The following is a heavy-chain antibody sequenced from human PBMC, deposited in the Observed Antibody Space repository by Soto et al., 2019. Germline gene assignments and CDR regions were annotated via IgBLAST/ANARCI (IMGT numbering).Heavy chain of an antibody. CDR2: ISSSGSTI. Sequence: PGGSLRLSCAASGFTFSDYFMTWIRQAPGKGLEWVSYISSSGSTIYYAYSVKGRFTISRDNAKNSLYLEMNSLRAEDTAVYYCARDCGSCYSGFDYWGQGTLVTVSS. D-gene: IGHD2-15*01. J-gene: IGHJ4*02. CDR1: GFTFSDYF. V-gene: IGHV3-11*01. CDR3: ARDCGSCYSGFDY.